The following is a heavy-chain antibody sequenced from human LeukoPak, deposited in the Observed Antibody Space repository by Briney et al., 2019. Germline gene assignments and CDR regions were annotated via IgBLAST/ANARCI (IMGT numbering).Heavy chain of an antibody. CDR2: IIPILGIA. V-gene: IGHV1-69*04. D-gene: IGHD2-15*01. CDR1: GGTFSSYA. CDR3: ASLWGSGGSAPYYYYGMDV. J-gene: IGHJ6*02. Sequence: SVKVSCKASGGTFSSYAISWVRQAPGQGLEWMGRIIPILGIANYAQKFQGRVTITADKSTSTAYMELSSLRSEDTAVYYCASLWGSGGSAPYYYYGMDVWGQGTTVTVSS.